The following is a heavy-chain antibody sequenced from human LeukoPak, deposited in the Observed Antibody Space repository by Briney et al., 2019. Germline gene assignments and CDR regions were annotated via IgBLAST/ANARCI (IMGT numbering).Heavy chain of an antibody. D-gene: IGHD3-10*01. J-gene: IGHJ3*02. CDR2: IYYTGST. V-gene: IGHV4-39*01. Sequence: SETLSLTCTVSGGSISSSSYSWGWVRQPPGKGLEWVGSIYYTGSTYHNPSLKSRVTISVDTSKNQFSLKVRSVTAADTAVYYCARHRSDSTYDAFDIWGQGTMVTVSS. CDR3: ARHRSDSTYDAFDI. CDR1: GGSISSSSYS.